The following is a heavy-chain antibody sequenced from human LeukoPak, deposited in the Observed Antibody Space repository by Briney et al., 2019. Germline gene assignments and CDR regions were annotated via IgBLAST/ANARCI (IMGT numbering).Heavy chain of an antibody. CDR1: GFTFSDSA. CDR3: ARDIQLST. D-gene: IGHD5-24*01. Sequence: PGGSLRLSCAASGFTFSDSAMTRVRQAPGKGLDWVSLISFSGANSYYADSVKGRFTISRDNSKDTLFLQMNSLRAEDTAIYYCARDIQLSTWGLGTMVTVSS. V-gene: IGHV3-23*01. J-gene: IGHJ3*01. CDR2: ISFSGANS.